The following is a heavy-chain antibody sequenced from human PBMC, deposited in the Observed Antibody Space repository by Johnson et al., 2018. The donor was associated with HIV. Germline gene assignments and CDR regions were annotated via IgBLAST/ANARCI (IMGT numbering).Heavy chain of an antibody. Sequence: EVQLVESGGGVVQPGRSLRLSCAASGFTFSSYWMSWVSQAPGKGLEWVANIKQDGSEKYSVDSVKGRFTISRDNSKNTVYLQMNSLRAEDTSVYYCARDGGIGSTREDAFDIWGQGTMVIVSS. J-gene: IGHJ3*02. CDR3: ARDGGIGSTREDAFDI. D-gene: IGHD2-2*01. CDR2: IKQDGSEK. V-gene: IGHV3-7*01. CDR1: GFTFSSYW.